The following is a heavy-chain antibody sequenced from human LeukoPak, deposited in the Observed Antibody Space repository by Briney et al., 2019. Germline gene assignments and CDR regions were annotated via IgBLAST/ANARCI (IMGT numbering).Heavy chain of an antibody. CDR1: GGSISSGGYY. V-gene: IGHV4-31*03. CDR2: IYYSGST. CDR3: ARDSGNNWFDP. J-gene: IGHJ5*02. Sequence: SETLSLTCTVSGGSISSGGYYWSWIRQHPGKGLEWIGYIYYSGSTYYNPSLKSRVTISVDTSKNQFSLKLSSGTAADTAVYYCARDSGNNWFDPWGQGTLATVSS. D-gene: IGHD1-26*01.